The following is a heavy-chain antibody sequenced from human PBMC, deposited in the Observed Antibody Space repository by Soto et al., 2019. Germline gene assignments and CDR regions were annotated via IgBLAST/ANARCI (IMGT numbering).Heavy chain of an antibody. CDR2: INGDGTRT. V-gene: IGHV3-74*01. D-gene: IGHD3-10*01. CDR3: ARGGAAGRGDAIDM. CDR1: GFSFRNQW. J-gene: IGHJ3*02. Sequence: EVQLEESGGGSVQLGESLRVSCVASGFSFRNQWMHWVRQVAGKGLVWVSRINGDGTRTSYADFVKGRFTVSRDNARNVLFLQLNSLTVDDSGVYHCARGGAAGRGDAIDMWGPGTTVAVTS.